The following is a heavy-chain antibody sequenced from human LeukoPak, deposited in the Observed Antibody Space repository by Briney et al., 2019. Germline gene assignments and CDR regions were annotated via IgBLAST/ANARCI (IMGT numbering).Heavy chain of an antibody. D-gene: IGHD6-6*01. V-gene: IGHV3-48*04. J-gene: IGHJ6*03. CDR2: ISSASKTK. Sequence: PGESLTLSCAASGFTFGDFGMNWVRQVPGRGLEWVSHISSASKTKYYADSVKGRFTVSRDNAQNSLYLHVNSLRGEDTAVYYCARGYSSSPGANYYSYYYIDLWGKGTTVTVSS. CDR1: GFTFGDFG. CDR3: ARGYSSSPGANYYSYYYIDL.